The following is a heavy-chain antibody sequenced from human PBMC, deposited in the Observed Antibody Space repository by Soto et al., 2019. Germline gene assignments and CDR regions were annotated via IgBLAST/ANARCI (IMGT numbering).Heavy chain of an antibody. CDR3: ARDHSGYDWEVDYYYGMDV. D-gene: IGHD5-12*01. J-gene: IGHJ6*02. V-gene: IGHV3-30-3*01. Sequence: PGGSLRLSCAASGFTFSSYAMHWVRQAPGKGLEWVAVISYDGSNKYYADSVKGRFTISRDNSKNTLYLQMNSLRAEDTAVYYCARDHSGYDWEVDYYYGMDVWGQGTTVTVSS. CDR2: ISYDGSNK. CDR1: GFTFSSYA.